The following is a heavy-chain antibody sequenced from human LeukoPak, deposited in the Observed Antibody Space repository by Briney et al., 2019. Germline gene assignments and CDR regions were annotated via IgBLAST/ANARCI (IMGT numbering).Heavy chain of an antibody. CDR1: GYTFTSYA. CDR2: INAGDGNT. J-gene: IGHJ4*02. D-gene: IGHD6-13*01. V-gene: IGHV1-3*01. CDR3: ARGIAAAPGFDY. Sequence: ASVKVSCKASGYTFTSYAMHWVRQAPGQRLEWMGWINAGDGNTKYSQKFQGRVTITRDTSASTAYMELSSLRSEDTAVYYCARGIAAAPGFDYWGQGTLVTVSS.